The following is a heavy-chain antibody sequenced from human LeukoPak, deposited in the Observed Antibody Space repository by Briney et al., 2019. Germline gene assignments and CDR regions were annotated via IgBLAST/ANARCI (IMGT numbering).Heavy chain of an antibody. J-gene: IGHJ5*02. V-gene: IGHV1-2*02. CDR3: ARDPDLAAAGKGWFDP. D-gene: IGHD6-13*01. Sequence: ASVKVSCKASGYTFTGNYMHWVRQAPGQGLEWMGWINPNSGGTNYAQKFQGRVTMTRDTSISTAYMELSRLTSDDTAVYYCARDPDLAAAGKGWFDPWGQGTLVTVPS. CDR1: GYTFTGNY. CDR2: INPNSGGT.